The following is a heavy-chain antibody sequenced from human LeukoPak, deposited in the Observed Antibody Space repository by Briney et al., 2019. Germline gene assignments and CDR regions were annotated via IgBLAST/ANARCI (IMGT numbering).Heavy chain of an antibody. CDR3: AKSAVRLWFGETRQQKYYFDY. V-gene: IGHV3-30*18. CDR1: GFTFSSYG. J-gene: IGHJ4*02. Sequence: GSLRLSCAASGFTFSSYGMHWVRQAPGKGLEWVAVILYDGSNEYYADSVKGRFTISRDNSKNTLYLQMNSLRAEDTAVYYCAKSAVRLWFGETRQQKYYFDYWGQGTLVTVSS. CDR2: ILYDGSNE. D-gene: IGHD3-10*01.